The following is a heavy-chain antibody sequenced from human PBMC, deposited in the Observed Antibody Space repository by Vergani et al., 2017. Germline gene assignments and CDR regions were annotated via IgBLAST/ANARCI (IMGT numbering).Heavy chain of an antibody. CDR2: ISGSGVSA. V-gene: IGHV3-23*01. J-gene: IGHJ4*02. CDR3: AREERSNTSPFVGD. CDR1: EFTFSNYA. Sequence: EVQLLESGGGLVQPGGSLRLTCAASEFTFSNYAMNWVRQAPGKGLEWVSGISGSGVSAYYTDSVKGRFTISRDNSKNMLFLQMNNLRTEDTAIYYCAREERSNTSPFVGDWGQETLVTV. D-gene: IGHD2/OR15-2a*01.